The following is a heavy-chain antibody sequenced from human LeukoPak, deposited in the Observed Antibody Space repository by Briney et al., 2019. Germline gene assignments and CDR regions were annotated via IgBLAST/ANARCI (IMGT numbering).Heavy chain of an antibody. CDR1: GFTFSDYY. CDR2: ISSSGSTI. Sequence: GGSLRLSCAASGFTFSDYYMSWIRQAPGKGPEWVSYISSSGSTIYYADSVKGRFTISRDNAKNSLYLQMNSLRAEDTAVYYCARENYYDSSGYYPRFDYWGQGTLVTVSS. CDR3: ARENYYDSSGYYPRFDY. V-gene: IGHV3-11*04. J-gene: IGHJ4*02. D-gene: IGHD3-22*01.